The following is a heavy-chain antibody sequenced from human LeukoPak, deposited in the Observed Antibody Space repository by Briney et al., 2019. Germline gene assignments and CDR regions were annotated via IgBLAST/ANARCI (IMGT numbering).Heavy chain of an antibody. CDR2: IYYSGST. D-gene: IGHD6-13*01. CDR1: GGSISSYY. J-gene: IGHJ4*02. Sequence: SETLSLTCTVSGGSISSYYWSWIRQPPGKGLEWIGYIYYSGSTNYNPSLKSRVTISVDTSKNQFSLKLSSVTAADTAVYYCARGGSSWYPGGYYFDYWGQGTLVTVSS. CDR3: ARGGSSWYPGGYYFDY. V-gene: IGHV4-59*01.